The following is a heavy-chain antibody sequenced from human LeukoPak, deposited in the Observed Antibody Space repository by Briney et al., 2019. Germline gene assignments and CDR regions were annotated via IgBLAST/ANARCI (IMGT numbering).Heavy chain of an antibody. CDR1: GFTFSSYA. V-gene: IGHV3-30*04. Sequence: GGSLRLSCAASGFTFSSYAMHWVRQAPGKGLEWVAVISYDGSNKYYADSVKGRFTISRDNSKNTLYLQMNSLRAEDTAVYYCARVTGYSAFDYWGQGTLVTVSS. D-gene: IGHD3-9*01. CDR2: ISYDGSNK. CDR3: ARVTGYSAFDY. J-gene: IGHJ4*02.